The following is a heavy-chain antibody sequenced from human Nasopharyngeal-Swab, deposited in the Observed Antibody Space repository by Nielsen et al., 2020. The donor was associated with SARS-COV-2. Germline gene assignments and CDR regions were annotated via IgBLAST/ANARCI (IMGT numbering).Heavy chain of an antibody. V-gene: IGHV1-58*02. CDR2: IVVGSGNT. D-gene: IGHD2-2*01. J-gene: IGHJ6*03. CDR1: GFTFTSSA. CDR3: ARGVVVVPAAITYYYYYYMDV. Sequence: SVKVSCKASGFTFTSSAMQWVRQARGQRLEWIGWIVVGSGNTNYAQKFQERVTITRDMSTSTAYMELSSLRSEDTAVYYCARGVVVVPAAITYYYYYYMDVWGKGTTVTVSS.